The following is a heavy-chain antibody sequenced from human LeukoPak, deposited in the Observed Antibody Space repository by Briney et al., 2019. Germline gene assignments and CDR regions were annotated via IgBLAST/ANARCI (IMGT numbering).Heavy chain of an antibody. CDR3: ARAYYDFWSGYSYYGMDV. J-gene: IGHJ6*02. D-gene: IGHD3-3*01. CDR2: IYYSGST. Sequence: PSETLSLTCTVSGGSISSYYWSWIRQPPGKGLEWIGYIYYSGSTNYNPSLKSRVTISVDTSKNQSSLKLSSVTAADTAVYYCARAYYDFWSGYSYYGMDVWGQGTTVTVSS. CDR1: GGSISSYY. V-gene: IGHV4-59*01.